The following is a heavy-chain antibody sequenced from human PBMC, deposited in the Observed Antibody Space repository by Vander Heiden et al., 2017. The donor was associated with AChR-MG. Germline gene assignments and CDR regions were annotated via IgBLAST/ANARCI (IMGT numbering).Heavy chain of an antibody. CDR1: GSTFSSYG. D-gene: IGHD7-27*01. CDR3: AKRPLGAALDI. Sequence: VQLLESGGDLIQPGEFLRLSCVASGSTFSSYGLTSLRQAPGKGVGWVSSISGSGATTYYADSVKGRFTISRDNSKNTLYLQMNSLRVEDTAVYFCAKRPLGAALDIWGQGTMVTVSS. J-gene: IGHJ3*02. V-gene: IGHV3-23*01. CDR2: ISGSGATT.